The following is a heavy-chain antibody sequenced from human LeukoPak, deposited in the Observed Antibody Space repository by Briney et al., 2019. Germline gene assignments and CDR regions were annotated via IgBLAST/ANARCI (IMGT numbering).Heavy chain of an antibody. V-gene: IGHV4-39*07. CDR1: GGSIRGSTLY. CDR2: IYFSGST. J-gene: IGHJ4*02. CDR3: ARRSGSFTSSFDY. Sequence: SETLSLTCTVSGGSIRGSTLYWGWIRQPPGKGLEWIGNIYFSGSTYYNPSLKSRVTISVDTSKNQFSLKLSSVTAADTAVYYCARRSGSFTSSFDYWGQGTLVTVSS. D-gene: IGHD3-10*01.